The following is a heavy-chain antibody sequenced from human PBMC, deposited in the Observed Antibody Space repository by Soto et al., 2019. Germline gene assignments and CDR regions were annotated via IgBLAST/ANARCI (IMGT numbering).Heavy chain of an antibody. CDR3: ARDANCRGWSGGFDY. J-gene: IGHJ4*01. V-gene: IGHV6-1*01. Sequence: SQTLSLTCAISGDTVSSNSAAWNWIRQSPSRGLEWLGRTFYRSEWYYDYAVSVKSRITINPDTSRNQFSLQLNSVTPEDTAVYYCARDANCRGWSGGFDYWGQGTVVTVSS. D-gene: IGHD6-19*01. CDR1: GDTVSSNSAA. CDR2: TFYRSEWYY.